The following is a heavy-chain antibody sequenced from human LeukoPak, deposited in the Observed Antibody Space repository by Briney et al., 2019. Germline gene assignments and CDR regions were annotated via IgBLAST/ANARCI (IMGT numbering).Heavy chain of an antibody. CDR3: ARDRRGYSAYDGEGFDY. CDR2: ISADNHNT. J-gene: IGHJ4*02. CDR1: GYIFANYG. V-gene: IGHV1-18*04. D-gene: IGHD5-12*01. Sequence: ASVKVSCKASGYIFANYGFSWVRQAPGQGLEWMGWISADNHNTKCAQKFQDRLTMTDDRSTSTVYMELRSLRSDDTAVYYCARDRRGYSAYDGEGFDYWGQGTLVTVSS.